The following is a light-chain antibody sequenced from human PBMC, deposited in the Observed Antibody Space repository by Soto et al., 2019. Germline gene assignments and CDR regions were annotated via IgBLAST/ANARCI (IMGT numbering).Light chain of an antibody. CDR3: AAWDDSLSGVV. CDR1: STNIGRNP. V-gene: IGLV1-47*02. Sequence: QSVLTQPPSASGTPGQRVTISCSGTSTNIGRNPVYWYQQLPGTAPKLLIYGNDQRPSGVPDRFSGSKSGASASLAISGLRSEDEADYYCAAWDDSLSGVVFGGGTKVTGL. CDR2: GND. J-gene: IGLJ2*01.